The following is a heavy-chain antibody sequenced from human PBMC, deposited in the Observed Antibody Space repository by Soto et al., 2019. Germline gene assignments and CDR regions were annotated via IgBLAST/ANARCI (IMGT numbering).Heavy chain of an antibody. J-gene: IGHJ4*02. D-gene: IGHD6-13*01. CDR3: EHRRSHSSTSPPYSFDY. V-gene: IGHV2-5*02. CDR1: GFSLSTSGVG. Sequence: QITLKESGPTLVKPTQTLTLTCTFSGFSLSTSGVGVGWIRQPPGKALEWLALIYWDDDKRYSPSLKSRLTITKDTSKNQVVLTMTNMDPVDTATYYCEHRRSHSSTSPPYSFDYWGQGTLVTVSS. CDR2: IYWDDDK.